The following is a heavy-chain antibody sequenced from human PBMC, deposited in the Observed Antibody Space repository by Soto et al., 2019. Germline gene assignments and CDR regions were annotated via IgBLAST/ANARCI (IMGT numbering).Heavy chain of an antibody. V-gene: IGHV3-23*01. Sequence: PGGSLRLSCAASGFTFSSYAMGWVRQAPGKGLEWVSDIIDSGGSTYYADSVKGRFTISRDNSKSTLYLQMNSLRAEDTALYYYAKGRSYYYYYGVDVWGQGPTVTVSS. CDR1: GFTFSSYA. J-gene: IGHJ6*02. CDR3: AKGRSYYYYYGVDV. CDR2: IIDSGGST.